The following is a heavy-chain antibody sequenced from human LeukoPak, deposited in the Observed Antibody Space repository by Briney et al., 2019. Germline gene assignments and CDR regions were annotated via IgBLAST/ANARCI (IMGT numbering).Heavy chain of an antibody. CDR2: ISYSGTT. Sequence: ATLSLTCTVSGGSISSYYWSWIRQPPEKGLEWIGYISYSGTTNYNPSLKSRVTISLDTSKNQFSLKLSSVTAADTAVYYCARDNIDSSTISYYFDYWGQGTLVTVSS. CDR3: ARDNIDSSTISYYFDY. CDR1: GGSISSYY. J-gene: IGHJ4*02. V-gene: IGHV4-59*01. D-gene: IGHD2-2*01.